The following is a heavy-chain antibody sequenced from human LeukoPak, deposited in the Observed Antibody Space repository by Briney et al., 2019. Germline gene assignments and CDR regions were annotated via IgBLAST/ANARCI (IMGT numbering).Heavy chain of an antibody. CDR1: GYSISSGYY. CDR3: ARGSMAPGAFDI. D-gene: IGHD5-24*01. Sequence: PSETLSLTCTVSGYSISSGYYWGWIRQPPGKGLEWIGSIYHSGSTYYNPSLKSRVTISVDTSKNQFSLKLSSVTAADTAVYYCARGSMAPGAFDIWGQGTMVTVSS. J-gene: IGHJ3*02. CDR2: IYHSGST. V-gene: IGHV4-38-2*02.